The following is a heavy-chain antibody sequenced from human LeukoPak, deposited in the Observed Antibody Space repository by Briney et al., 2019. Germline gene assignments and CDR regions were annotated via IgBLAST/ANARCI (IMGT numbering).Heavy chain of an antibody. CDR2: INWNGGST. V-gene: IGHV3-20*01. CDR3: ARDQRPLRSSIAARPIDY. CDR1: GFTFDDYG. D-gene: IGHD6-6*01. J-gene: IGHJ4*02. Sequence: PGGSLRLSCAASGFTFDDYGMSWVRQAPGKGLEWVSGINWNGGSTGYADSVKGRFTISRDNAKNSLYLQTNSLRAEDTALYHCARDQRPLRSSIAARPIDYWGQGTLVTVSS.